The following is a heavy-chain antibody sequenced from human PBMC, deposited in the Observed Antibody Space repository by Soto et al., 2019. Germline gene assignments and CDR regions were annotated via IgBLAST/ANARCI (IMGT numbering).Heavy chain of an antibody. CDR1: GYTFTSYG. CDR3: ARDAHCSSTSCYIGNAFDI. V-gene: IGHV1-18*04. D-gene: IGHD2-2*02. J-gene: IGHJ3*02. CDR2: ISAYNGNT. Sequence: QVQLVQSGAEVKKPGASVKVSCKASGYTFTSYGISWVRQAPGQGLEWMGWISAYNGNTNYAQKLQGRVTMTTDTSTSTAYMELRSLRSDDTAVYYCARDAHCSSTSCYIGNAFDIWGQGTIVTGSS.